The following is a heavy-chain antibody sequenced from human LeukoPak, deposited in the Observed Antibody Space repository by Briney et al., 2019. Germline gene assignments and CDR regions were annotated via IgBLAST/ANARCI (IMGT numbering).Heavy chain of an antibody. Sequence: GTSLRLACAASGFTFSSYAMHWVRQAPGKGREGVAVISDDGGNKYYADSVGGRFTISRDNSNNMLYLQMNSLRPEDTAVCYCARARSVRAPTGFDYWGQGTLVTVSS. D-gene: IGHD1-26*01. J-gene: IGHJ4*02. CDR1: GFTFSSYA. V-gene: IGHV3-30-3*01. CDR2: ISDDGGNK. CDR3: ARARSVRAPTGFDY.